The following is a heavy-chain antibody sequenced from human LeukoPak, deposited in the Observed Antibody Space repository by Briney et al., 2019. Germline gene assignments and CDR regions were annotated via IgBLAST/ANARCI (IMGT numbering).Heavy chain of an antibody. V-gene: IGHV3-30*02. CDR1: GFTFSSYG. D-gene: IGHD2-2*01. J-gene: IGHJ4*02. Sequence: GGSLRLSCAAAGFTFSSYGMHWVRQAPGKGLEWVAFIRYDGSNKYYADSVKGRFTISRDNSKNTLYLQMNGLRAEHTPGYYFPKATIVVLQAAPSPQRVFYYWGQGTLVPVSS. CDR2: IRYDGSNK. CDR3: PKATIVVLQAAPSPQRVFYY.